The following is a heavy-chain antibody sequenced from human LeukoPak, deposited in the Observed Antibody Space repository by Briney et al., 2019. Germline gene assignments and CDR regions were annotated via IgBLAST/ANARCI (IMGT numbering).Heavy chain of an antibody. Sequence: GGSLRLSCAASGFTFSDYYMSWIRQAPGKGLEWVSYISSSGSTIYYADSVKGRFTISRDNAKNSLYLQMNSLRAEDTAVYYCAREGMGYSSPGVSASKYYYYYYMDVWGKGTTVTVFS. J-gene: IGHJ6*03. CDR2: ISSSGSTI. CDR3: AREGMGYSSPGVSASKYYYYYYMDV. D-gene: IGHD6-13*01. V-gene: IGHV3-11*01. CDR1: GFTFSDYY.